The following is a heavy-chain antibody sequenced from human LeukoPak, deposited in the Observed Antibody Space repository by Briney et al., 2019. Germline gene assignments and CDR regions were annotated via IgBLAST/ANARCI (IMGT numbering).Heavy chain of an antibody. J-gene: IGHJ4*02. Sequence: GASVKVSCKASGYTFTGYYIHWVRQAPGQGLEWMGWINPHSGGTNYAQKFQGGVTMTRDTSITTAYMELSRLRSDDTAVYYCADSTDGYTTPFDYWGQGTLVTVSS. D-gene: IGHD6-13*01. V-gene: IGHV1-2*02. CDR2: INPHSGGT. CDR1: GYTFTGYY. CDR3: ADSTDGYTTPFDY.